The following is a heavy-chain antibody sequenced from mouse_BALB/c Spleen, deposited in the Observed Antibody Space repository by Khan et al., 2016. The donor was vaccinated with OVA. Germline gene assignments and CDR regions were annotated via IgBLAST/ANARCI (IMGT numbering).Heavy chain of an antibody. Sequence: VQLQQSGPELVKPGASVKISCKASGYSFTGYFMNWVMQSHGKSLEWIGRINPHIGETFYNPKFKGKVTLTADESSSTAHMELRSLASEDSAVYYCARIYGSDFDYSGQGTSLTVSS. V-gene: IGHV1-20*02. J-gene: IGHJ2*02. D-gene: IGHD1-1*01. CDR3: ARIYGSDFDY. CDR2: INPHIGET. CDR1: GYSFTGYF.